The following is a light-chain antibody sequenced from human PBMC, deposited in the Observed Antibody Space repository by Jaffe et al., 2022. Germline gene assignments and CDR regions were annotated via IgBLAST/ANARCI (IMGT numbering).Light chain of an antibody. CDR3: NSRDSSGNRYV. CDR2: DKN. J-gene: IGLJ1*01. V-gene: IGLV3-19*01. Sequence: SSELTQDPAVSVALGQTVRITCQGDSLRSYYATWYQQKAGQAPVLVISDKNNRPSGIPDRFSGSSSGNTASLTITGAQADDEADYYCNSRDSSGNRYVFGTGTKVTVI. CDR1: SLRSYY.